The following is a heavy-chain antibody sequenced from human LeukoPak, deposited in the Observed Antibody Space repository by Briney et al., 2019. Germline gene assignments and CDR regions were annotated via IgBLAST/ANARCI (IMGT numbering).Heavy chain of an antibody. Sequence: ASVEVSCKVSGYTLTELSMHWVRQAPGKGLEWMGGFDPEDGETIYAQKFQGRVTMTEDTSTDTAYMELSSLRSEDTAVYYCATLQYDFWSGYLTLHFDYWGQGTLVTVSS. CDR1: GYTLTELS. V-gene: IGHV1-24*01. CDR2: FDPEDGET. J-gene: IGHJ4*02. CDR3: ATLQYDFWSGYLTLHFDY. D-gene: IGHD3-3*01.